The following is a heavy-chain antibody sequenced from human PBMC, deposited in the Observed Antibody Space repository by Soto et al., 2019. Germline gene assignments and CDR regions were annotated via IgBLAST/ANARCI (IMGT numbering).Heavy chain of an antibody. Sequence: QVQLQESGPGLVKPSETLSLTCTVSGGSISSYYWSWIRQPPGKGLEWIGYIYYSGSTNYNPSLKSRVTISVDTSKNQFSLKLSSVTAADTAVYYCARESDDYSNYHVWGQGTTVTVSS. D-gene: IGHD4-4*01. CDR1: GGSISSYY. CDR2: IYYSGST. J-gene: IGHJ6*02. V-gene: IGHV4-59*01. CDR3: ARESDDYSNYHV.